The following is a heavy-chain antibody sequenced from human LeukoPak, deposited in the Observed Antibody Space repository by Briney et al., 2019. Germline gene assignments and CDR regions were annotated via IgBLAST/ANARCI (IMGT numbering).Heavy chain of an antibody. V-gene: IGHV3-21*01. CDR3: ASTAAATDPPGF. CDR2: INSGGKYT. J-gene: IGHJ4*02. D-gene: IGHD6-13*01. CDR1: GFTFSSYS. Sequence: GGSLRLSCAATGFTFSSYSLNWVRQAPGKGLEWVASINSGGKYTFYADSLKGRFTISRDNAENSLFLQMNSLRGEDTAVYYCASTAAATDPPGFWGQGTLVTVSS.